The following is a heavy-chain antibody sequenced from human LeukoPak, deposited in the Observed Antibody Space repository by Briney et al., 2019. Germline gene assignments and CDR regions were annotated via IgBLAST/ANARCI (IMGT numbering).Heavy chain of an antibody. CDR2: ISRDSDIR. J-gene: IGHJ4*02. D-gene: IGHD3-10*01. Sequence: GGSLRLSCAASGFIFGRDSMNWVRQAPGRGLEWISYISRDSDIRYYADSVRGRFHISRDNARNSLYLQMNSLRAEDTAVYYCARGRAMVRGVVPPGGFDYWGQGTLVTVSS. V-gene: IGHV3-48*01. CDR1: GFIFGRDS. CDR3: ARGRAMVRGVVPPGGFDY.